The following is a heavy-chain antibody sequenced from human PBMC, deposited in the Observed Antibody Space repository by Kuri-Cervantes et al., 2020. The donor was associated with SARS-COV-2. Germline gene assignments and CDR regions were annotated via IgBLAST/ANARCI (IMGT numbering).Heavy chain of an antibody. J-gene: IGHJ4*02. CDR3: AGVQHYYDSSGSFDY. V-gene: IGHV1-2*02. CDR2: INPNSGGT. CDR1: GYTFTGYY. D-gene: IGHD3-22*01. Sequence: ASVKVSCKASGYTFTGYYMHWVRQAPGQGLEWMGWINPNSGGTNYAQKFQGRVAMTRNTSISTAYMELSSLRSEDTAVYYCAGVQHYYDSSGSFDYWGQGTLVTVSS.